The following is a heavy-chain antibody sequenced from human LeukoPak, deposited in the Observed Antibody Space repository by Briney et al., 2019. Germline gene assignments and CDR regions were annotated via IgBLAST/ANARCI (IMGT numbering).Heavy chain of an antibody. CDR2: ISGSGAST. Sequence: GGSLRLSFLTSGFTLSTNAMSWVRQAPGKGLEWISGISGSGASTYYADSVKGRFTISRDDSRNTLYLQMNSLRGDDTAVYYCAKDVGKWESLHFFDYWGQGTLVTVSS. J-gene: IGHJ4*02. V-gene: IGHV3-23*01. CDR1: GFTLSTNA. CDR3: AKDVGKWESLHFFDY. D-gene: IGHD1-26*01.